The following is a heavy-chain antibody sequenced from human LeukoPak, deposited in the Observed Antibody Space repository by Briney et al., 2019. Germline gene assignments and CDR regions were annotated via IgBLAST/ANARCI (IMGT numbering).Heavy chain of an antibody. Sequence: SVTVSCKASGYTFTSYGISWVRQAPGQGLEWVGEITPIFGITKYAQKLQGRVTIIADKSTSTVYMELSSLRSGDTAVYYCARGTYSAYGLGSYMDVWGKGTTVTVSS. D-gene: IGHD5-12*01. CDR3: ARGTYSAYGLGSYMDV. CDR1: GYTFTSYG. CDR2: ITPIFGIT. V-gene: IGHV1-69*10. J-gene: IGHJ6*03.